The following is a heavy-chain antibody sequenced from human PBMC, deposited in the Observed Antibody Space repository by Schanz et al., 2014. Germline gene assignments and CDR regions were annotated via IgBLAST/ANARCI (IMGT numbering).Heavy chain of an antibody. Sequence: VQVVESGGGLVQPGGSLRLSCEASGFTLTSYALTWVRQAPGKGLEWVAGITYDGSNKYYAESVKGRFAISRDNSKDTLYLQMNSLRTEDTAVYYCAGDWASGRYYSDYWGQGTLVAVSS. D-gene: IGHD1-26*01. CDR1: GFTLTSYA. CDR3: AGDWASGRYYSDY. V-gene: IGHV3-30*09. CDR2: ITYDGSNK. J-gene: IGHJ4*02.